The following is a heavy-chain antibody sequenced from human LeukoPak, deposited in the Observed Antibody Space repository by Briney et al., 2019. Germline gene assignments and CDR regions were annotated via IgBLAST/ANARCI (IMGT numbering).Heavy chain of an antibody. CDR3: ARDRKWFDP. CDR1: GASINSYY. D-gene: IGHD1-14*01. CDR2: IYHSGST. V-gene: IGHV4-38-2*02. Sequence: PSETLSLTCTVSGASINSYYWGWLRQPPGKGLEWIGSIYHSGSTYYNPSLKSRVTISVDTSKNQFSLKLSSVTAADTAVYYCARDRKWFDPWGQGTLVTVSS. J-gene: IGHJ5*02.